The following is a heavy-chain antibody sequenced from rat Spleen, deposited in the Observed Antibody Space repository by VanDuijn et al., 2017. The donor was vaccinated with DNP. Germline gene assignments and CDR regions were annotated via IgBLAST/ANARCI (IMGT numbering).Heavy chain of an antibody. CDR1: GFTFNNYY. D-gene: IGHD1-4*01. CDR3: ARGGHGCFDY. CDR2: ISTDDYNT. J-gene: IGHJ2*01. V-gene: IGHV5-25*01. Sequence: EVQLVESGGGVVQPGRSMKLSCAASGFTFNNYYMTWVRQAPTKGLEWVASISTDDYNTYYRDSVKGRFTISRDNAKNTQYLQMDSLRSEDTATYYCARGGHGCFDYWGQGVMVTVSS.